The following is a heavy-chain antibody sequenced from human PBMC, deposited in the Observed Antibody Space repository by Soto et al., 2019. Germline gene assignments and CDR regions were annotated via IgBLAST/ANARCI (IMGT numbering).Heavy chain of an antibody. V-gene: IGHV4-59*08. CDR3: ARRYGWAFDI. Sequence: SEILSLICIFSCVSIWRYYWSWIRQPPGKGLEWIGYIYYSGSTNYNPSLKSRVTISVDTSKNQFSLKLSSVTAADTAVYYCARRYGWAFDIWGQGTMVA. D-gene: IGHD3-16*01. CDR2: IYYSGST. CDR1: CVSIWRYY. J-gene: IGHJ3*02.